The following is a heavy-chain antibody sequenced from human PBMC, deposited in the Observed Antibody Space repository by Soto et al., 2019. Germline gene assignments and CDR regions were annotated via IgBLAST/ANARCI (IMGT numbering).Heavy chain of an antibody. Sequence: SETLSLTCTVSGGSISSGDYYWSWIRQPPGKGLGWIGYIYYSGSTYYNPSLKSRVTISVDTSKNQFSLKLSTVTAADTAVYYCARDKRKYDILTGTYYYYGMDVWGQGTTVTVSS. CDR1: GGSISSGDYY. CDR2: IYYSGST. V-gene: IGHV4-30-4*01. J-gene: IGHJ6*02. D-gene: IGHD3-9*01. CDR3: ARDKRKYDILTGTYYYYGMDV.